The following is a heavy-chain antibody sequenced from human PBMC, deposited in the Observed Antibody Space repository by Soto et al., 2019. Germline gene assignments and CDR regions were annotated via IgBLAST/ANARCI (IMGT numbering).Heavy chain of an antibody. CDR3: AGADCSSTSCYAEAYYYYMDV. CDR2: IYYSGST. V-gene: IGHV4-31*03. Sequence: QVQLQESGPGLVKPSQTLSLTCTVSGGSISSGGYYWSWIRQHPGKGLEWIGYIYYSGSTYYNPSLKSRVTISVDTSKNQFSLKLRSVNAADTAVYYCAGADCSSTSCYAEAYYYYMDVWGKGTTVTVSS. CDR1: GGSISSGGYY. J-gene: IGHJ6*03. D-gene: IGHD2-2*01.